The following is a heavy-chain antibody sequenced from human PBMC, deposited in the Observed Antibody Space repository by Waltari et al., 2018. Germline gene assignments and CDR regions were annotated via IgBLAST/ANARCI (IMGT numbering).Heavy chain of an antibody. Sequence: QVQLQESGPGLVKPSQTLSLTCTVSGGSINRDSLFWSWIRQPAGKGLEWIGRVFSNGSVDYNPSLRSRVTISRDTSRNEFSLKLRSVTAADMAFYYCARDTGYSKSLCDHWGPGTQVIVSS. V-gene: IGHV4-61*02. CDR3: ARDTGYSKSLCDH. CDR1: GGSINRDSLF. J-gene: IGHJ4*02. CDR2: VFSNGSV. D-gene: IGHD4-4*01.